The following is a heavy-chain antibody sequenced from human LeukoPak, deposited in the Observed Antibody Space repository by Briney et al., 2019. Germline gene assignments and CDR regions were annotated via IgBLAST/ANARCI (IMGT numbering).Heavy chain of an antibody. J-gene: IGHJ4*02. V-gene: IGHV3-7*01. D-gene: IGHD2-15*01. CDR3: ARPRGCGSATCNNFDY. Sequence: GGSLRLSCAASGFMFSGFSMSWVRQTPGKGLEWVAKMTEYGTEIFYVDSVKGRFTISRDNAKNLLYLQMNRLRVEDTAVYYCARPRGCGSATCNNFDYWGQGTLVTVSS. CDR2: MTEYGTEI. CDR1: GFMFSGFS.